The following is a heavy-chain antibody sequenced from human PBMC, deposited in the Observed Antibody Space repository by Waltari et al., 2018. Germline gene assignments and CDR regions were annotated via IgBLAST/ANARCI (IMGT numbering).Heavy chain of an antibody. CDR3: ARGQDGRPATFEY. D-gene: IGHD1-26*01. CDR2: INPSGGST. Sequence: QVQLLQSGAEGKKPGASVKVSCKASGYIFTSYYVHWVRQAPGQGLEWMGMINPSGGSTSYAKNFQDRVAMTRDTSSTTVYMELSGLRSEDTAVYFCARGQDGRPATFEYWGQGTQVTVSS. V-gene: IGHV1-46*01. J-gene: IGHJ4*02. CDR1: GYIFTSYY.